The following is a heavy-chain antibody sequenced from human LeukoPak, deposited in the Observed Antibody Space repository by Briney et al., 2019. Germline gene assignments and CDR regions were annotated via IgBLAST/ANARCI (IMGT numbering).Heavy chain of an antibody. Sequence: SQTLSPTCPVSAGSISTFYWSWIRPPHGKGRGWLAYIDYSGNTEYKPSLKSRVAMSVDTSKNQFSLRLSSVTAADTAVYYCARSTGSTMFIDYWGQGTLVTVSS. CDR1: AGSISTFY. CDR2: IDYSGNT. J-gene: IGHJ4*02. CDR3: ARSTGSTMFIDY. D-gene: IGHD3-10*02. V-gene: IGHV4-59*01.